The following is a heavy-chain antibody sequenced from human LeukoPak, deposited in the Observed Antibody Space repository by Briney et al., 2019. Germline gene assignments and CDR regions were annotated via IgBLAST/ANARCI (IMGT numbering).Heavy chain of an antibody. J-gene: IGHJ5*02. V-gene: IGHV4-38-2*02. Sequence: SETLSLTCTVSGYSISSGYYWGWIRQPPGKGLEWIGSIYHSGSTYYNPSLKSRVTISVDTSKNQFSLKLSSVTAAVTAVYYCARRIGYSSSWSNWFDPWGQGTLVTVSS. CDR1: GYSISSGYY. D-gene: IGHD6-13*01. CDR2: IYHSGST. CDR3: ARRIGYSSSWSNWFDP.